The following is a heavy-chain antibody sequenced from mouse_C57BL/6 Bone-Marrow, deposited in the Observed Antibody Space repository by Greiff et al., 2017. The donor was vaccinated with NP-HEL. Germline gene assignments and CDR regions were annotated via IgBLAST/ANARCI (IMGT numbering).Heavy chain of an antibody. J-gene: IGHJ3*01. CDR3: ARGELTGTYEAWFAY. V-gene: IGHV1-55*01. CDR2: IYPGSGST. D-gene: IGHD4-1*01. Sequence: QVHVKQPGAELVKPGASVKMSCKASGYTFTSYWITWVKQRPGQGLEWIGDIYPGSGSTNYNEKFKSKATLTVDTSSSTAYMQLSSLTSEDSAVYYCARGELTGTYEAWFAYWGQGTLVTVSA. CDR1: GYTFTSYW.